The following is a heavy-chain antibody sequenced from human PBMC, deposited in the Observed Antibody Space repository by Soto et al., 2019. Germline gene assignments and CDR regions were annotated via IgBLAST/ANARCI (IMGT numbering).Heavy chain of an antibody. J-gene: IGHJ4*02. CDR1: GFTFSSYG. Sequence: GGSLRLSCAASGFTFSSYGMHWVRQAPGKGLECVAVISYDGSNKYYADSVKGRFTISRANSKNTLYLQMNSMRAEDTAVYYCAKDSFYDKYYFDYWGQGTLVTVSS. CDR3: AKDSFYDKYYFDY. V-gene: IGHV3-30*18. CDR2: ISYDGSNK. D-gene: IGHD3-22*01.